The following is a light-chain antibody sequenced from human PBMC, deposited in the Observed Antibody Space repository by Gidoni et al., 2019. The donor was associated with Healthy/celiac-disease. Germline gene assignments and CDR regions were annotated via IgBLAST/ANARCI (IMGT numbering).Light chain of an antibody. V-gene: IGKV3-11*01. J-gene: IGKJ2*01. Sequence: EIVLTQSPATLSLSPGERATHSCRASQSVSSYLAWYQQKPGQAPRLLIYDASNRATGIPARFSGSGSGTDFTLTSSSLEPEDFAVYYCQQRSNWPLTFXQXTKLXIK. CDR2: DAS. CDR3: QQRSNWPLT. CDR1: QSVSSY.